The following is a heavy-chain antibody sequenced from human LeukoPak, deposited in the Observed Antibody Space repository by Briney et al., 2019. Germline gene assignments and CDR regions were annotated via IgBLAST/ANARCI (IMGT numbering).Heavy chain of an antibody. D-gene: IGHD6-19*01. V-gene: IGHV1-69*02. CDR3: ASIAVAGKPLFGY. CDR2: IIPILGIA. J-gene: IGHJ4*02. CDR1: GGTFSSYT. Sequence: SVKVSCKASGGTFSSYTISWVRQAPGQGLEWMGRIIPILGIANYAQKFQGRVTITADKSTSTAYMELSSLRSEDTAVYYCASIAVAGKPLFGYWGQRTLVTVSS.